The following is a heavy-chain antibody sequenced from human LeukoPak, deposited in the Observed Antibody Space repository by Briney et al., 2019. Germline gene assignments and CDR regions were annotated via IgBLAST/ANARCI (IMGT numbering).Heavy chain of an antibody. J-gene: IGHJ4*02. CDR1: GFTFSDYY. CDR2: ISSSSSYT. D-gene: IGHD1-20*01. V-gene: IGHV3-11*06. CDR3: ARDLTRGYNYAVY. Sequence: GGSLRLSCAASGFTFSDYYMSWIRQAPGKGLEWVSYISSSSSYTNYADSVKGRFTISRDNAKNSLYLQMNSLRAEDTAVYYCARDLTRGYNYAVYWGQGTLVTVSS.